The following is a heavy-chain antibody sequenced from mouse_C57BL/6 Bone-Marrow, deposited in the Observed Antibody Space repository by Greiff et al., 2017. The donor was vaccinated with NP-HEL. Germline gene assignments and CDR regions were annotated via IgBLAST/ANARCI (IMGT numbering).Heavy chain of an antibody. D-gene: IGHD2-2*01. CDR2: INPGSGGT. Sequence: QVQLQQSGAELVRPGTSVKVSCKASGYAFTNYLIEWVKQRPGQGLEWIGVINPGSGGTNYNEKFKGKATLTADKSSSTAYMQLSSLTSEDSAVYFCARTGREGYDPFAYWGQGTLVTVSA. CDR3: ARTGREGYDPFAY. V-gene: IGHV1-54*01. CDR1: GYAFTNYL. J-gene: IGHJ3*01.